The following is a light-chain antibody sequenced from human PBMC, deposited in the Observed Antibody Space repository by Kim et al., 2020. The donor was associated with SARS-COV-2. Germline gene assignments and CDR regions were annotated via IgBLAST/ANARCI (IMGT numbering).Light chain of an antibody. Sequence: ASVGDRVTITCRASQGISSYVAWYQQKPATAPKFLIYAASSLQSGVPSRFSGSGSGTDFTLTISSLQPEDFATYYCQQTDSFPLTFGGGTKVDIK. V-gene: IGKV1-12*01. CDR2: AAS. CDR3: QQTDSFPLT. CDR1: QGISSY. J-gene: IGKJ4*01.